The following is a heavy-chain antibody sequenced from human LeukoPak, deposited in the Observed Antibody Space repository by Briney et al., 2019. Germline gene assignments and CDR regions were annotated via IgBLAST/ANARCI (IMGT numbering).Heavy chain of an antibody. CDR1: GFPFCSYW. V-gene: IGHV3-7*01. CDR2: IKEVGSEK. J-gene: IGHJ4*02. Sequence: PGGSLRLSCVVPGFPFCSYWMTWVRQAPGKGLGWVANIKEVGSEKYYVDSAKARFTISTDNAKNSLFLQMNSLRAEDTAVYDCVRDRFIHDYWGQGTLVTVSS. D-gene: IGHD3-3*01. CDR3: VRDRFIHDY.